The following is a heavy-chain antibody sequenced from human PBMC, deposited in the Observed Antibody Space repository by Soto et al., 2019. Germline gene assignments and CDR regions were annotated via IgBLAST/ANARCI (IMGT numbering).Heavy chain of an antibody. CDR1: GYSFTRLD. J-gene: IGHJ4*02. V-gene: IGHV1-8*01. Sequence: ASVKVSCKASGYSFTRLDINWVRQTAGQGLEWMGWMQPSTGRTGYAQKFQGRVTMTRDTSINTAYMGLTTLTSDDTAFYYCARGVSAGVDYWGQGTLVTVSS. CDR3: ARGVSAGVDY. D-gene: IGHD1-26*01. CDR2: MQPSTGRT.